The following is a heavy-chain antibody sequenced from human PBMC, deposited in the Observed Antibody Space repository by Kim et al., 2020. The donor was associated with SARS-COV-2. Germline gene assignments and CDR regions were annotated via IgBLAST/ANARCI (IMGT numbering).Heavy chain of an antibody. D-gene: IGHD3-10*01. J-gene: IGHJ4*02. CDR2: INHSGST. CDR3: ARGRKPPGQYYYGSGTTPWGFDY. V-gene: IGHV4-34*01. Sequence: SETLSLTCAVYGGSFSGYYWSWIRQPPGKGLEWIGEINHSGSTNYNPSLKSRVTISVDTSKNQFSLKLSSVTAADTAVYYCARGRKPPGQYYYGSGTTPWGFDYWGQGTLVTVSS. CDR1: GGSFSGYY.